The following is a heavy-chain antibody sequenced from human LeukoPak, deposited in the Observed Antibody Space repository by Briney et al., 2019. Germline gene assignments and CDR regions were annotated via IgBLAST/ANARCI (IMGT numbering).Heavy chain of an antibody. CDR1: GYSYTSSW. V-gene: IGHV5-51*01. Sequence: GESLEISCKGSGYSYTSSWIGWVRQMPGKGLEWMGIIYPGDSDTRYSPSFQGQVTISADKSISTAYVQWSSLKASDTAMYYCARDDYYYGMDVWGQGTTVTVSS. J-gene: IGHJ6*02. CDR3: ARDDYYYGMDV. CDR2: IYPGDSDT.